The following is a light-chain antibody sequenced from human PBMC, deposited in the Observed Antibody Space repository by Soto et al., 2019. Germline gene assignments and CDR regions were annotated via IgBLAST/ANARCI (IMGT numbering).Light chain of an antibody. CDR1: SSDVGGYNY. J-gene: IGLJ2*01. CDR2: EVS. CDR3: SSYAGSNTRVV. V-gene: IGLV2-8*01. Sequence: QSALTQPPSASGSPGQSVTISCTGTSSDVGGYNYVSRYQQHPGKAPKLMIYEVSKRPSGVPDRFSGSKSGNTASLTVSGLQAEDEADYYCSSYAGSNTRVVFGGGTKLTVL.